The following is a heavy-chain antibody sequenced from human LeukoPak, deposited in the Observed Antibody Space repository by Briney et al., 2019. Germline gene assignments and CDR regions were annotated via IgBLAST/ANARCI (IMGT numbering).Heavy chain of an antibody. D-gene: IGHD4-4*01. CDR3: AKVDSTGDYYYYYGMDV. CDR1: GFTFSSYA. CDR2: ISGSGGST. V-gene: IGHV3-23*01. Sequence: PGGSLRPSCAASGFTFSSYAKHWVRQAPGKGLEWVSAISGSGGSTYYADSVKGRFTISRDNSKNTLYLQMNSLRAEDTAVYYCAKVDSTGDYYYYYGMDVWGQGTTVTVSS. J-gene: IGHJ6*02.